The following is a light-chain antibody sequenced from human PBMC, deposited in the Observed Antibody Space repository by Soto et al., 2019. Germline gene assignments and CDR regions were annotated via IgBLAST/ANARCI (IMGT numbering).Light chain of an antibody. J-gene: IGKJ4*01. Sequence: EIVLTQSPGTLSLSPGERATLSCRASQTVNSDYVAWYQQKPGQAPRLLISVASNRATDIPDRFSGSGSGTDFILNISRLEPEDFARYYCQQYGGSPLVTFGGGTKVEIK. CDR2: VAS. CDR3: QQYGGSPLVT. V-gene: IGKV3-20*01. CDR1: QTVNSDY.